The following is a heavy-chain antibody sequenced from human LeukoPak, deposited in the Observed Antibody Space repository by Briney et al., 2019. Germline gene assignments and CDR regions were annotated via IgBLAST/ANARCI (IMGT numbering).Heavy chain of an antibody. CDR2: ITSDGSYT. CDR1: GFSFSTYW. V-gene: IGHV3-74*01. D-gene: IGHD3-10*01. J-gene: IGHJ4*02. CDR3: TRPSAGGGLASDY. Sequence: PGGSLRLSCAASGFSFSTYWMHWVRQAPGKGLVWVSRITSDGSYTNYADSVKGRFTISRDNAKKTLYLQMNSLRVEDTAIYYCTRPSAGGGLASDYWGQGTLATVSS.